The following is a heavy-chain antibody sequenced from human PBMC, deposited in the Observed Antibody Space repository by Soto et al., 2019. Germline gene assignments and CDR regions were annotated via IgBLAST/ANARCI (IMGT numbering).Heavy chain of an antibody. D-gene: IGHD3-10*01. CDR2: IYYNGNT. CDR3: ARHGFRAPPRNLFDP. Sequence: QLQLQESGPGLVKPSETLSLTCTVSGGSSSNPNYYWGWIRQPPGKALEWIGSIYYNGNTYYSPSLKSRATISVDTSNNQFSLKLTSVTAADTAVYYCARHGFRAPPRNLFDPWGQGTLVTVSS. J-gene: IGHJ5*02. V-gene: IGHV4-39*01. CDR1: GGSSSNPNYY.